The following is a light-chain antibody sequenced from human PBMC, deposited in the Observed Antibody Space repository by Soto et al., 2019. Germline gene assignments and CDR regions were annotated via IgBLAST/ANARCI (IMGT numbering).Light chain of an antibody. Sequence: DIQMTQSPSTLSASVGDRVTIACRASQNINKWLAWYQQKPGKAPKLLIYMASSLESGVPSRFSGSGSGTEFTLTISSLQPDDFATYYCQQYHLYSTFGQGTKVEIK. CDR3: QQYHLYST. J-gene: IGKJ1*01. CDR2: MAS. V-gene: IGKV1-5*03. CDR1: QNINKW.